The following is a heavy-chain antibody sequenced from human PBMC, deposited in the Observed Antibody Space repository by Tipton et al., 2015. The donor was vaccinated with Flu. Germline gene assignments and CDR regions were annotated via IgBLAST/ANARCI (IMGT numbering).Heavy chain of an antibody. D-gene: IGHD2-2*01. V-gene: IGHV4-61*02. CDR2: IHISGST. CDR3: ARGRTRGRAAAVNWFDS. Sequence: TLSLTCTVSGDSVSSGFYYWSWIRQPAGKGLEWIGRIHISGSTNYNPSLKTRLTISLDTSKNQFSLTLSSVTAADTAVYFCARGRTRGRAAAVNWFDSWGQGTLVTVSS. CDR1: GDSVSSGFYY. J-gene: IGHJ5*01.